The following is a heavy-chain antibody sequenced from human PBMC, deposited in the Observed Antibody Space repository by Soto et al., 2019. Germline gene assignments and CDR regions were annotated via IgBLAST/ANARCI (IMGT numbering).Heavy chain of an antibody. V-gene: IGHV3-9*01. CDR3: AKDIGLEGAYDTYFDY. D-gene: IGHD5-12*01. CDR2: ISWNSGSI. Sequence: GGSLRLSCAASGFTFDDYAMHWVRQAPGKGLEWVSGISWNSGSIGYADSVKGRFTISRDNAKNSLYLQMNSLRAEDTALYYCAKDIGLEGAYDTYFDYWGQGTLVTVSS. CDR1: GFTFDDYA. J-gene: IGHJ4*02.